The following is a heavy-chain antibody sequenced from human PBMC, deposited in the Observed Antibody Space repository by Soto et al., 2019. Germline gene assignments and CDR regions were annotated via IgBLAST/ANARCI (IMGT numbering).Heavy chain of an antibody. V-gene: IGHV3-9*01. D-gene: IGHD2-21*01. CDR3: AKDLLAQYSTPY. J-gene: IGHJ4*02. CDR2: ISWNSGSI. Sequence: EVQLVGSGGGLVQPGRSLRLSCAASGFTFDDYAMHWVRQDPGKGLEWVSGISWNSGSIGYADSVKGRFTISRDNAKNSLYLQMNSLRAEDTALYYCAKDLLAQYSTPYWGQGTLVTVSS. CDR1: GFTFDDYA.